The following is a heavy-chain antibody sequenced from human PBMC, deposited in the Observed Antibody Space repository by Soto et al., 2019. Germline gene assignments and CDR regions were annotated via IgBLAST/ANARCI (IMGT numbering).Heavy chain of an antibody. J-gene: IGHJ5*02. CDR2: ISSSSSYI. V-gene: IGHV3-21*01. CDR3: SRAQRAVAARPTFFPLVFDP. D-gene: IGHD6-6*01. Sequence: GGSLRLSCAASGFTFSSYSMNWVRQAPGKGLEWVSSISSSSSYIYYADSVKGRFTISRDNAKNSLYLQMNSLRAEDTAVYYCSRAQRAVAARPTFFPLVFDPWGQGTLVTVSS. CDR1: GFTFSSYS.